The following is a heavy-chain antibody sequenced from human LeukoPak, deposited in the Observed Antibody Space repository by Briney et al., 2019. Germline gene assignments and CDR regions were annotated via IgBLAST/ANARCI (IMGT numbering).Heavy chain of an antibody. CDR1: GYSISSGYY. D-gene: IGHD3-10*01. V-gene: IGHV4-38-2*02. J-gene: IGHJ4*02. CDR2: IYHSGST. Sequence: SETLSLTCTVSGYSISSGYYWGWIRQPPGKGLEWIGGIYHSGSTYYNPSLKSRVTISLDTSKNPFSLKLSSVTAADTAVYYCAVTPQGFGEVGYYFDYWGQGTLVTVSS. CDR3: AVTPQGFGEVGYYFDY.